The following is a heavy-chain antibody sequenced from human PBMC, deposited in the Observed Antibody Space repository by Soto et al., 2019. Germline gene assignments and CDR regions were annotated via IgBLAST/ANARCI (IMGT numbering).Heavy chain of an antibody. D-gene: IGHD6-6*01. CDR2: ISSNGANT. CDR1: GFTFDSPYSHA. V-gene: IGHV3-23*01. CDR3: AKDRGSSSRPVTTWYYGMDV. J-gene: IGHJ6*02. Sequence: GGSLRLSCAASGFTFDSPYSHAMSWVRQSPGKGPEWVSTISSNGANTHYAESVRGRFTISKDASRNTVHLHMNSLRADDTATCYCAKDRGSSSRPVTTWYYGMDVWGQGTTVTVPS.